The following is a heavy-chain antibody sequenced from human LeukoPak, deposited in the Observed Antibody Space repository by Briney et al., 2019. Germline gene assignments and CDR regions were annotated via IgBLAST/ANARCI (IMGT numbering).Heavy chain of an antibody. V-gene: IGHV4-30-4*01. CDR1: GGSISSGDFH. D-gene: IGHD2-2*02. J-gene: IGHJ4*02. CDR2: IYYTGRT. CDR3: ARAPIVVVPAAIAGFDY. Sequence: PSETLSLTCIVSGGSISSGDFHWSWVRQPPGKGLEWIGYIYYTGRTYYNPSLKSRVTISVDTSRNQFSLKLSSVTAADTAVYYCARAPIVVVPAAIAGFDYWGQGTLVTVSS.